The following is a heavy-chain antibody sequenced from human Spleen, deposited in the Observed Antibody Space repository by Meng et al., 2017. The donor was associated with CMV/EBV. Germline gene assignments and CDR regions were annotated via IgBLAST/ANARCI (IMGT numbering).Heavy chain of an antibody. V-gene: IGHV3-7*01. Sequence: FPFFGYWGGWGRRAPGKGLGWVANIKQDGSEKYYVDSVKGRFTISRDNAKNSLYLQMNSLRAEDTAVYYCARDSSSWYDFGWGLFDYWGQGTLVTVSS. CDR2: IKQDGSEK. CDR3: ARDSSSWYDFGWGLFDY. D-gene: IGHD6-13*01. J-gene: IGHJ4*02. CDR1: FPFFGYW.